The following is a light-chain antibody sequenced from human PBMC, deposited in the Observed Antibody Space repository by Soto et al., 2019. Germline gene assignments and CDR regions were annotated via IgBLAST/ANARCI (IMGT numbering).Light chain of an antibody. CDR2: GTS. CDR3: QQDGSSALT. J-gene: IGKJ4*01. V-gene: IGKV3-20*01. Sequence: EIVLTQSPGTLSLSPGERATLSCRASQSVSSSYLVWYQQRPGQPPRLLIYGTSNRAAGIPDMFTGTESGTDLSLTVYRLEPEDSAVYYCQQDGSSALTFGGGTKVEIK. CDR1: QSVSSSY.